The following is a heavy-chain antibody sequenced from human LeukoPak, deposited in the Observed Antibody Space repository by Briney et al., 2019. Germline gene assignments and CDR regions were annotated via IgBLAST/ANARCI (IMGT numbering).Heavy chain of an antibody. Sequence: GGSLRLSCAASGFTFTNHDMHWVRQETGKGLEWVSAINPAGRTYYADSVRGRFIISRENAKDSFYLQLNSLRVEDTAIYYCAREGSDGFADIWGQGTFVTVSS. CDR2: INPAGRT. V-gene: IGHV3-13*01. CDR1: GFTFTNHD. D-gene: IGHD3-10*01. CDR3: AREGSDGFADI. J-gene: IGHJ3*02.